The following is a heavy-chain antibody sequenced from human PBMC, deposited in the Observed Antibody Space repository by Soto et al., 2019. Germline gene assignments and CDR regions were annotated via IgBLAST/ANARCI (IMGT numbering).Heavy chain of an antibody. CDR3: ARESEDLTSNFDD. V-gene: IGHV3-21*06. J-gene: IGHJ4*02. CDR1: GFTFTRYS. Sequence: GGSLRLSCAASGFTFTRYSMNWVRPAPGKGLEWVSSISSTTNYIYYGDSMKGRFTISRDNAKNSLYLEMNSLRAEDTAVYYCARESEDLTSNFDDWGQGTLVTVSS. CDR2: ISSTTNYI.